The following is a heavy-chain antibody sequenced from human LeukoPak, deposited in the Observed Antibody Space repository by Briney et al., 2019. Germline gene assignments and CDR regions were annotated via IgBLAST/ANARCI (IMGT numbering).Heavy chain of an antibody. CDR3: AREGSSWYGLDY. CDR1: GYTFTSYA. V-gene: IGHV1-3*01. CDR2: INAGNGNT. Sequence: GASVKVSCKASGYTFTSYAMHWVRQAPGQRLEWMGWINAGNGNTKYSQKFQGRVTITRDTSASTAYMELSSPRSEDTAVYYCAREGSSWYGLDYWGQGTLVTVSS. D-gene: IGHD6-13*01. J-gene: IGHJ4*02.